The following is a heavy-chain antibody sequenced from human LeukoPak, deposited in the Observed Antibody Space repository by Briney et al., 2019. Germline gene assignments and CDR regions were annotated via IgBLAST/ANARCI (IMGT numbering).Heavy chain of an antibody. D-gene: IGHD3-16*01. Sequence: KSSETLSLTCSVSGFSISNGYHWGWIRQPPGKGLEWIGEINHSGSTNYNPSLKSRVTISVDTSKNQFSLKLSSVTAADTAVYYCARPAGGVRWHYFDYWGQGTLVTVSS. CDR2: INHSGST. CDR3: ARPAGGVRWHYFDY. CDR1: GFSISNGYH. J-gene: IGHJ4*02. V-gene: IGHV4-38-2*02.